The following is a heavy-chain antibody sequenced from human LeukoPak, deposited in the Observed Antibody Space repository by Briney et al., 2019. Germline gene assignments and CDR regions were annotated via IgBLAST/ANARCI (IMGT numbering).Heavy chain of an antibody. CDR1: GFTFSSYG. Sequence: GGSLRLSCAASGFTFSSYGMHWVRQAPGKGLEWVAVIWYDGSNKYYADSVKGRFTISRDNSKNTLYLQMNSLRAEDTAVYYCGRVQEAYYDILTGWPYWGQGTLVTVSS. V-gene: IGHV3-33*01. CDR2: IWYDGSNK. D-gene: IGHD3-9*01. J-gene: IGHJ4*02. CDR3: GRVQEAYYDILTGWPY.